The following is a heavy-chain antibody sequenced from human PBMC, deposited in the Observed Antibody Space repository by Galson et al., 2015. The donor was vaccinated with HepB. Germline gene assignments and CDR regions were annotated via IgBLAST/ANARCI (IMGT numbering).Heavy chain of an antibody. CDR2: MNPNSGNT. D-gene: IGHD1/OR15-1a*01. V-gene: IGHV1-8*01. Sequence: VKVSCKASGYTFTSYDINWVRQAPGQGLEWMGWMNPNSGNTGYAQNFQGRVTMTRNTSISTAYMEVSSLTSEDTAVYYCARDDNNSRFEFWGQGTLVTVSS. CDR1: GYTFTSYD. CDR3: ARDDNNSRFEF. J-gene: IGHJ4*02.